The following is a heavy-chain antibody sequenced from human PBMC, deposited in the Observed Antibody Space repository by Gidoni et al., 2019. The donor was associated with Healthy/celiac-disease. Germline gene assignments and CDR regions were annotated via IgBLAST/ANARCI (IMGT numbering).Heavy chain of an antibody. D-gene: IGHD7-27*01. CDR2: INHSGST. Sequence: QVQLHQWGAGLLKPSETLSLTCAVYGGSFSGYYWNWIRQPPGKGLEWIGEINHSGSTNYNPSLKSRVTISVDTSKNQFSLNLSSVAAADTAVYYCARSNWERREGRRANWFDPWGQGTLVTVSS. CDR3: ARSNWERREGRRANWFDP. J-gene: IGHJ5*02. V-gene: IGHV4-34*01. CDR1: GGSFSGYY.